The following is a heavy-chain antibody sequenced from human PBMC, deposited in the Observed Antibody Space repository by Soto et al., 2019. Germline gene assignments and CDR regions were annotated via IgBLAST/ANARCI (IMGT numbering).Heavy chain of an antibody. D-gene: IGHD3-3*01. J-gene: IGHJ6*02. V-gene: IGHV3-23*01. Sequence: GGSLRLSCAASGFTFSSYAMSWVRQAPGKGPEWVSAISGSGGSTYYADSVKGRFTISRDNSKNTLYLQMNSLRAEDTAVYYCAKEILRFLEPEYYGMDVWGQGTTVTVSS. CDR1: GFTFSSYA. CDR2: ISGSGGST. CDR3: AKEILRFLEPEYYGMDV.